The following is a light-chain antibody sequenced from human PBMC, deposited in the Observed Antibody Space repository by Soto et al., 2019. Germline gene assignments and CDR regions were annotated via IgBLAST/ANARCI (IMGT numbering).Light chain of an antibody. CDR1: QSVSSY. J-gene: IGKJ1*01. CDR2: DAS. V-gene: IGKV3-11*01. CDR3: QQRSNWPRT. Sequence: EIVFTKSPGTLSLPQGERATLSCRASQSVSSYLAWYQQKPGQAPRLLIYDASNRATGIPARFSGSGSGTDFTLTISSLEPEDFAVYYCQQRSNWPRTFGQGTKVDIK.